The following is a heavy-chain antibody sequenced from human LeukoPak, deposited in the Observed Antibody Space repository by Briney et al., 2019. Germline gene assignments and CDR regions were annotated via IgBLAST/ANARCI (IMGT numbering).Heavy chain of an antibody. D-gene: IGHD3-3*01. V-gene: IGHV1-24*01. J-gene: IGHJ4*02. CDR3: ATGIDFWSGYPSPFDY. Sequence: ASVKVSCKASGGTFSSYAISWVRQAPGKGLEWMGGFDPEDGETIYAQKFQGRVTMTEDTSTDTAYMELSSLRSEDTAVYYCATGIDFWSGYPSPFDYWGQGTLVTVSS. CDR2: FDPEDGET. CDR1: GGTFSSYA.